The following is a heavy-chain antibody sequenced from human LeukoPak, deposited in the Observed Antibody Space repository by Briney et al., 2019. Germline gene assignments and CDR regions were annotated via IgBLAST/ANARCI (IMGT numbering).Heavy chain of an antibody. CDR3: AREDSSGYYYVFGY. D-gene: IGHD3-22*01. CDR2: IYYSGST. J-gene: IGHJ4*02. CDR1: GGSFSGYY. V-gene: IGHV4-34*01. Sequence: SETLSLTCAVYGGSFSGYYWSWIRQPPGKGLEWIGSIYYSGSTYYNPSLKSRVTISVDTSKNQFSLKLSSVTAADTAVYYCAREDSSGYYYVFGYWGQGTLVTVSS.